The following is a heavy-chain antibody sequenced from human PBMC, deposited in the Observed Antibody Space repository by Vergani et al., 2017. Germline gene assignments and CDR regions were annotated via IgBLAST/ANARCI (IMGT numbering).Heavy chain of an antibody. CDR2: ISSSSSYI. Sequence: EVQLVESGGGLVKPGGSLRLSCAASGFTFSSYSMNWVRQAPGKGLEWVSSISSSSSYIYYADSVKGRCTISRDNAKNSLYLQMNSLRAEDTDVYYCAKGGYYYYYMDVWGKGTTVTVSS. J-gene: IGHJ6*03. D-gene: IGHD1-26*01. CDR1: GFTFSSYS. V-gene: IGHV3-21*01. CDR3: AKGGYYYYYMDV.